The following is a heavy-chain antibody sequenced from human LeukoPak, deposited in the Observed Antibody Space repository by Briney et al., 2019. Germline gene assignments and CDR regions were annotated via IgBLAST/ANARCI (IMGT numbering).Heavy chain of an antibody. CDR3: TRDLWMGHQTSGY. Sequence: GGSLRLSCTASGFTFGDYAMSWVRQAPGKGLEWVGFIRSKAYGGTTEYAASVKGRFTISRDDSKSIAYLQMNSLKTEDTAVYYCTRDLWMGHQTSGYWGQGTLVTVSS. J-gene: IGHJ4*02. CDR1: GFTFGDYA. CDR2: IRSKAYGGTT. D-gene: IGHD1-1*01. V-gene: IGHV3-49*04.